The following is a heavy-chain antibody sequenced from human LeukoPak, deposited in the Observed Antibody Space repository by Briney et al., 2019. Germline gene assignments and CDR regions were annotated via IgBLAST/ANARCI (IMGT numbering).Heavy chain of an antibody. CDR2: IYSGGST. CDR3: ARGRDGYNPYFDY. CDR1: GFPFSSYC. Sequence: PGGSVRLSCAPAGFPFSSYCMPWPRQAPGKALEWVSVIYSGGSTYYADSVKGRFTISRDNSKNTLYLQMNSLRAEDTGVYYCARGRDGYNPYFDYWGQGTLVTVSS. V-gene: IGHV3-66*01. D-gene: IGHD5-24*01. J-gene: IGHJ4*02.